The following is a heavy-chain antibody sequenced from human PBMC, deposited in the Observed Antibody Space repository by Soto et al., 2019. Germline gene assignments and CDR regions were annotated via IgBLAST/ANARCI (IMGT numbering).Heavy chain of an antibody. D-gene: IGHD3-10*01. CDR1: GFTFSSYV. V-gene: IGHV3-23*01. J-gene: IGHJ4*02. Sequence: EVQLLESGGGLVQPGGSLRLSCAASGFTFSSYVMSWVRQAPGKGLEWVSAISGSGGSTYYADSVKGRFTISRDNSKNTLYLQMNSLRAEDTAVYYCATPYGSGSYCFDYWGQGTLVTVSS. CDR2: ISGSGGST. CDR3: ATPYGSGSYCFDY.